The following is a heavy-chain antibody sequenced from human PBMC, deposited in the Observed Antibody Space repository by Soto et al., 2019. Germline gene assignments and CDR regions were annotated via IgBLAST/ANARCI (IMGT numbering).Heavy chain of an antibody. V-gene: IGHV3-21*05. J-gene: IGHJ4*02. D-gene: IGHD2-2*01. CDR1: GFTFSGSS. CDR2: ISSRSSSI. Sequence: GGSLRLSCAASGFTFSGSSLNLVRQAPGKGLEWVAYISSRSSSIYYADSVKGRFTISRDNAKNSVSLQMNSLRPEDTAVYYCAREDSIIIPAVSDFWGQGTLVTVSS. CDR3: AREDSIIIPAVSDF.